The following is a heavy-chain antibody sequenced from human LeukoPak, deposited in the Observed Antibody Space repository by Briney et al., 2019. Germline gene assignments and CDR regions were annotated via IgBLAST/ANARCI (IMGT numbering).Heavy chain of an antibody. CDR3: AKGGDSYYSYYYMDV. Sequence: GGSLRLSCAASGFTFSNFAMTWVRQAPGNGLEWISASSGSGGSTYYADSVKGRFTISRDNSKNTLCLQMNSLRADDTAIYYCAKGGDSYYSYYYMDVWGKGTTVTVSS. J-gene: IGHJ6*03. D-gene: IGHD2-21*02. CDR1: GFTFSNFA. V-gene: IGHV3-23*01. CDR2: SSGSGGST.